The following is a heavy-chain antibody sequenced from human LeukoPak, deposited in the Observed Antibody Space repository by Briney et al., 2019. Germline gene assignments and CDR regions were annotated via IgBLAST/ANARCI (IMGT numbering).Heavy chain of an antibody. CDR3: ARYDSGYDYRGIDY. D-gene: IGHD5-12*01. CDR1: GYTFTGYY. CDR2: INPNSGGI. V-gene: IGHV1-2*02. Sequence: ASVKVSCKASGYTFTGYYMHWVRQAPGQGLEWMGWINPNSGGINYAQKFQGRVTMIRDTSISTAYMELSRLRSDDTAVYYCARYDSGYDYRGIDYWGQGTLVTVSS. J-gene: IGHJ4*02.